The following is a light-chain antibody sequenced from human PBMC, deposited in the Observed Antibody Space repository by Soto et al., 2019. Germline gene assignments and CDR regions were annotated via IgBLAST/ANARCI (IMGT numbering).Light chain of an antibody. CDR2: ATS. J-gene: IGKJ1*01. V-gene: IGKV3-20*01. CDR1: QSVSGSY. Sequence: EIVLTQSPGTLSLSPGERATLSCRASQSVSGSYLAWYQQKYGQDPRLLIYATSRRATGIPDRFSGSWSGTDLTLTISRLEPEDFAVYYCHHDGSSPWMFGQGTTVEIK. CDR3: HHDGSSPWM.